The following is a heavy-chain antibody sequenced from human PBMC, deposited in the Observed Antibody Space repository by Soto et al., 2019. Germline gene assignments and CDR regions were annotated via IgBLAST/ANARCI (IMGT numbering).Heavy chain of an antibody. V-gene: IGHV1-45*02. CDR3: ASGRYDASGYFDY. CDR2: ITPFNGNT. Sequence: ASVKVSRKGSGNTITYGYLHWVRQAPGQALEWMGWITPFNGNTKYAQKFQDRVTFTGDTSLNTAYMELSSLRSDDTAMFYCASGRYDASGYFDYWGQGTLVTVPS. J-gene: IGHJ4*02. D-gene: IGHD3-22*01. CDR1: GNTITYGY.